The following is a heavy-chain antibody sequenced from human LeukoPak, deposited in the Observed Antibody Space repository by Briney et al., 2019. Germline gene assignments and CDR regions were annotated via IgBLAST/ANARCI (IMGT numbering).Heavy chain of an antibody. CDR3: ARDGPVLRFLEWLWHGMDV. CDR2: ISSSSSYI. Sequence: GGSLRLSCAASGLTFSSYSMNWVRQAPGKGLEWVSSISSSSSYIYYADSVKGRFTISRDNAKNSLYLQMNSLRAEDTAVYYCARDGPVLRFLEWLWHGMDVWGQGTTVTVSS. J-gene: IGHJ6*02. D-gene: IGHD3-3*01. CDR1: GLTFSSYS. V-gene: IGHV3-21*01.